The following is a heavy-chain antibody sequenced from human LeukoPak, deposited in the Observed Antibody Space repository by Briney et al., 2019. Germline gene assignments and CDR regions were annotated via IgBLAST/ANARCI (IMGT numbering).Heavy chain of an antibody. CDR2: ISGSGSST. CDR3: ARQKESHGNFDY. V-gene: IGHV3-23*01. D-gene: IGHD1-1*01. J-gene: IGHJ4*02. Sequence: GGSLRLSCAASGFTFSNYAMTWVRQAPGKGLEWVSGISGSGSSTYYADSVKGRFTLSRDYPKNTLYLQMNSLRAEDTAMYYCARQKESHGNFDYWGQGTLVTVSS. CDR1: GFTFSNYA.